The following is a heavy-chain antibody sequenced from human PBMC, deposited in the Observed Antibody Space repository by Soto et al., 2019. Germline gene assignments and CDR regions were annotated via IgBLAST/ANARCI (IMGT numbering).Heavy chain of an antibody. CDR3: ARGARVAARPFDY. V-gene: IGHV4-61*01. J-gene: IGHJ4*02. D-gene: IGHD6-6*01. Sequence: ESRSITCPVSGGSVSIGSYYWSWIRQPPGKGLEWIGYIYYSGSTNYNPSLKSRVTISVDTSKNQFSLKLSSVTAADTAVYYCARGARVAARPFDYWGQGTLVTGS. CDR2: IYYSGST. CDR1: GGSVSIGSYY.